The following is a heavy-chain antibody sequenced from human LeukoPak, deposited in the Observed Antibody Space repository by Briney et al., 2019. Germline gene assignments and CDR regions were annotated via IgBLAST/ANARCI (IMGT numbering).Heavy chain of an antibody. CDR2: INPNSGGT. V-gene: IGHV1-2*02. CDR3: VRTYDENPLGWFDP. CDR1: GYTFIGYY. J-gene: IGHJ5*02. D-gene: IGHD5-12*01. Sequence: ASVKVSCKASGYTFIGYYMHWVRQAPGQGLEWMGWINPNSGGTNYAQKFQGRVTMTRDTSISTAYMELSRLTSDDTAVYYCVRTYDENPLGWFDPWGQGTLVTVSS.